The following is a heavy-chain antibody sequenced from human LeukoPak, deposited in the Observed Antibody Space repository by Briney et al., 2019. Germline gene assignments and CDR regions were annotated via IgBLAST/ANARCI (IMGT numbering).Heavy chain of an antibody. CDR3: ARAQRYCSSTSCLHYFDY. D-gene: IGHD2-2*01. V-gene: IGHV3-21*01. Sequence: GSLRLSCAASGFTFSSYSMNWVRQAPGKGLEWVSSISSSSYIYYADSVKGRFTISRDNAKNSLYLQMNSLRAEDTAVYYCARAQRYCSSTSCLHYFDYWGQGTLVTVSS. CDR2: ISSSSYI. CDR1: GFTFSSYS. J-gene: IGHJ4*02.